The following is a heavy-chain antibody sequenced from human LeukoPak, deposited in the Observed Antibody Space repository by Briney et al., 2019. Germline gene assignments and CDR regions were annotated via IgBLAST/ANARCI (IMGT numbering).Heavy chain of an antibody. J-gene: IGHJ4*02. CDR1: GGSISSGSYY. CDR2: IYTSGST. Sequence: SETLSLTCTVSGGSISSGSYYWRWLRQPAGTGLEWIGRIYTSGSTNYNPSLKSRVTISVDTSKNQFSLKLSSVTAADTAVYYCARVMYSYGPYFDYWGQGTLVTVSS. CDR3: ARVMYSYGPYFDY. D-gene: IGHD5-18*01. V-gene: IGHV4-61*02.